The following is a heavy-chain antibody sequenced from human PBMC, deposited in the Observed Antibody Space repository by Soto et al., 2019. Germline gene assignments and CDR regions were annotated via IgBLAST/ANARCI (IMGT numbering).Heavy chain of an antibody. Sequence: ASVKVSCKASGYSFTRYTVHWVRQAPGQGLEWMAMINPSGGTTYYVQSFEGRVTLTSDTSTSTVFMELSSLRSEDTAVYYCARMKGYGSEYFFDYWGQGTLVTVSS. CDR1: GYSFTRYT. J-gene: IGHJ4*02. CDR2: INPSGGTT. CDR3: ARMKGYGSEYFFDY. D-gene: IGHD2-15*01. V-gene: IGHV1-46*01.